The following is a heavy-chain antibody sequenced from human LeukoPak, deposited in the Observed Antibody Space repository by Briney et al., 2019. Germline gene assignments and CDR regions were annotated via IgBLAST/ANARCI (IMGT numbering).Heavy chain of an antibody. D-gene: IGHD1-26*01. CDR3: ARDLNGSYYGRGLYYYYYGMDV. CDR1: GFSFGSYW. CDR2: IKEDESEK. Sequence: SGGSLRLSCAASGFSFGSYWIAWLRQAPGKGLEWVANIKEDESEKYYVHSVKGRFTISRDNAKNSLSLQMSSLRAEDTAVYYCARDLNGSYYGRGLYYYYYGMDVWGQGTTVTVSS. J-gene: IGHJ6*02. V-gene: IGHV3-7*01.